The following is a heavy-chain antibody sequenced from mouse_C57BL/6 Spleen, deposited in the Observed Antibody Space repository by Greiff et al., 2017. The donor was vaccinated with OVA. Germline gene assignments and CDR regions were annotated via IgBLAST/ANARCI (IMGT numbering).Heavy chain of an antibody. V-gene: IGHV5-17*01. CDR2: ISSGSSTI. CDR3: ARQAIYDYDEAWFAY. CDR1: GFTFSDYG. J-gene: IGHJ3*01. D-gene: IGHD2-4*01. Sequence: EVKLVESGGGLVKPGGSLKLSCAASGFTFSDYGMHWVRQAPEKGLEWVAYISSGSSTIYYADTVKGRFTISRDNAKNTLFLQMTSLRSEDTAMYYCARQAIYDYDEAWFAYWGQGTLVTVSA.